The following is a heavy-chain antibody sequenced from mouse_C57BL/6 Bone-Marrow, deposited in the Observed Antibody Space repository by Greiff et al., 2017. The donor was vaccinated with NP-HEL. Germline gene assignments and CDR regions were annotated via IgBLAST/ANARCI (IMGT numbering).Heavy chain of an antibody. CDR2: LYTGNGDT. D-gene: IGHD1-1*01. Sequence: EVQLQQSGAELVRPGSSVKLSCKTSGYTFTSYGINWVKQRPGQGLEWIGYLYTGNGDTEYNEKFKGNAKVTSDTASSTAYMQLSSLTSEDSEIYLCARGITTVVWDYWGQGTSVTVSS. J-gene: IGHJ4*01. CDR1: GYTFTSYG. CDR3: ARGITTVVWDY. V-gene: IGHV1-58*01.